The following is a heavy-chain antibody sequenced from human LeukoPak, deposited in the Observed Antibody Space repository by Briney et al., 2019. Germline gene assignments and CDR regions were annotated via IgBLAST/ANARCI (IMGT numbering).Heavy chain of an antibody. CDR3: AKDPSRELSFFDY. CDR1: GFTFSSYG. CDR2: ISYDGSNK. D-gene: IGHD3-16*02. J-gene: IGHJ4*02. Sequence: GGSLRLSCAASGFTFSSYGMPWVRQAPGKGLEWVAVISYDGSNKYYADSVKGRFTISRDNSKNTLYLQMNSLRAEDTAAYYCAKDPSRELSFFDYWGQGTLVTVSS. V-gene: IGHV3-30*18.